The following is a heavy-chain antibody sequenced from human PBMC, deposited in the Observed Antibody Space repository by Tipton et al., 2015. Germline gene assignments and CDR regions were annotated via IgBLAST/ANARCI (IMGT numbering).Heavy chain of an antibody. J-gene: IGHJ6*02. CDR2: ISGGAGTR. D-gene: IGHD3-16*02. CDR1: GFSFSDYA. CDR3: VREYRLTLDI. V-gene: IGHV3-11*01. Sequence: SLRLSCAASGFSFSDYAMSWVRQAPGKGPEWVAAISGGAGTRYYAGFVRGRFTISRDNANNSMYLQMNSLRAEDTAVYYCVREYRLTLDIWGQGTTVTVSS.